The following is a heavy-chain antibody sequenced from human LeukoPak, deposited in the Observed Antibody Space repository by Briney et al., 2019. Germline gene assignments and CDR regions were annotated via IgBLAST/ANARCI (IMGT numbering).Heavy chain of an antibody. D-gene: IGHD1-26*01. CDR3: ARGEWDLLFDY. J-gene: IGHJ4*02. CDR2: IFYSGST. Sequence: PSETLSLTCTASGCSISGYYWSWIRQPPGKGLEWIGYIFYSGSTNYNPSLKSRVTISVDTSKNQFSLKLSSVTAADTAVYYCARGEWDLLFDYWGQGTLVTVSS. V-gene: IGHV4-59*01. CDR1: GCSISGYY.